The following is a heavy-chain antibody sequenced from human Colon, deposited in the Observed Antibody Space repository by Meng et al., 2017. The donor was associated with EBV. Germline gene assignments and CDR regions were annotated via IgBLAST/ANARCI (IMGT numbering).Heavy chain of an antibody. J-gene: IGHJ5*02. CDR3: ARDRKHYGERGWFDP. CDR2: IYYSGST. CDR1: GGSISSGDYY. Sequence: QLQESGPGLGQPSQTLSLTCTVSGGSISSGDYYWSWIRQPPGKGLEWIGYIYYSGSTYSNASLKSRVTISIDRSKNQFSLKLSSVTAADTAVYYCARDRKHYGERGWFDPWGQGTLVTVSS. D-gene: IGHD4-17*01. V-gene: IGHV4-30-4*01.